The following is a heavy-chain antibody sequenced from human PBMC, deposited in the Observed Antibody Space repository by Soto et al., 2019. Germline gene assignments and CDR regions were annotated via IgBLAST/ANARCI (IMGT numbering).Heavy chain of an antibody. CDR1: GYTFTSYG. V-gene: IGHV1-18*01. D-gene: IGHD2-15*01. CDR3: ARVGGYCSGGSCYSLWYFDY. Sequence: GASVKVSCKASGYTFTSYGISWVRQAPGQGLEWMGWISAYNGNTNYAQKLQGRVTMTTDTSTSTAYMELRSLRSDDTAVYYCARVGGYCSGGSCYSLWYFDYWGQGTLVTVSS. CDR2: ISAYNGNT. J-gene: IGHJ4*02.